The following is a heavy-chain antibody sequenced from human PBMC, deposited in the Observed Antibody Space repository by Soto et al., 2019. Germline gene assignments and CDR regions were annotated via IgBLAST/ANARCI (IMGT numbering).Heavy chain of an antibody. CDR2: INHSGST. CDR1: GGSFSGYY. Sequence: SETLSLTCAVYGGSFSGYYWSWIRQPPGKGLEWIGEINHSGSTNYNPSLKSRVTISVDTSKNQFSLKLTSVTAADTAVYYCARGGYCSSTSCSPGFDPWGQGTLVTVSS. J-gene: IGHJ5*02. D-gene: IGHD2-2*01. CDR3: ARGGYCSSTSCSPGFDP. V-gene: IGHV4-34*01.